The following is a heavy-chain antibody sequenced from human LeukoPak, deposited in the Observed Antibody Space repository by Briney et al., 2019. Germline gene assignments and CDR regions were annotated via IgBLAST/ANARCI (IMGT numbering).Heavy chain of an antibody. D-gene: IGHD6-19*01. V-gene: IGHV3-23*01. J-gene: IGHJ4*02. CDR1: GFTFSSYA. Sequence: GGSLRLSCAASGFTFSSYAMSWVRQAPGKGLEWVSGISGSGGSTYYADSVKGRFTISRDNSKSTLYLQMNSLRAEDTATYYCAARPTSEAVAPSDFWGRGTLVTVSP. CDR3: AARPTSEAVAPSDF. CDR2: ISGSGGST.